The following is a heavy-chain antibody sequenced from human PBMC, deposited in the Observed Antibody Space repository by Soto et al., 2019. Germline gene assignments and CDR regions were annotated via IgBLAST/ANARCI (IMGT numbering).Heavy chain of an antibody. CDR1: GFTFSDYY. J-gene: IGHJ6*02. D-gene: IGHD7-27*01. CDR3: ARDTGDRRDGMDV. CDR2: INQDGSEK. Sequence: MQLVESGGGLVRSGGSLKLSCVSSGFTFSDYYMHWMRQAPGKGLEWVANINQDGSEKYYVDSVKGRFTISRDNAKNSLYLQMNSLRAEDTAVYYCARDTGDRRDGMDVWGQGTTVTVSS. V-gene: IGHV3-7*03.